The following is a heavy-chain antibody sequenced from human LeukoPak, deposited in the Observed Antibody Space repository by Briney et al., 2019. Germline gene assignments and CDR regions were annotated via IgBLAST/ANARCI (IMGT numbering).Heavy chain of an antibody. CDR3: ARGDGWGDAVDGMGY. CDR2: IYYTGST. J-gene: IGHJ4*02. CDR1: GGSISSGGYY. Sequence: SQTLSLTCTVSGGSISSGGYYWSWIRQPPGKGLEWIGYIYYTGSTEYNPSLKSRVTISVDTSQNQFSLKVNSVTAADTAVYFCARGDGWGDAVDGMGYWGQGTLVTVSS. D-gene: IGHD6-19*01. V-gene: IGHV4-30-2*01.